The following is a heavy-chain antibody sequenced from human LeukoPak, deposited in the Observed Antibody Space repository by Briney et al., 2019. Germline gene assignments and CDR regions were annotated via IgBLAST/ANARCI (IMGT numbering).Heavy chain of an antibody. CDR1: GGPFSTYY. V-gene: IGHV4-34*01. D-gene: IGHD2-15*01. CDR2: MARCKCI. J-gene: IGHJ4*01. Sequence: SDTLSLTCAVYGGPFSTYYWSWIPQPPGKGLEWIGEMARCKCINYNPSLKSRVTISIDTSKNQFSLRLSSVTAADTAIYYCAPIIACYSEFDSWGQGTLVTVSS. CDR3: APIIACYSEFDS.